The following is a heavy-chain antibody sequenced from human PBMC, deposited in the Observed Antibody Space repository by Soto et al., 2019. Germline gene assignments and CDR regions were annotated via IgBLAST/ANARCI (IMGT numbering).Heavy chain of an antibody. J-gene: IGHJ3*02. Sequence: QVQLVQSGAEVKKPGASVKVSCKASGYTFTSYAMHWVRQAPGQRLEWMGWINAGNGNTKYSQKFQGRVTITRDTSASTAYMELSSLRSEDTAVYYCARAGGSSSSGWYKVGRDAFDIWGQGTMVTVSS. CDR2: INAGNGNT. D-gene: IGHD6-19*01. CDR1: GYTFTSYA. CDR3: ARAGGSSSSGWYKVGRDAFDI. V-gene: IGHV1-3*01.